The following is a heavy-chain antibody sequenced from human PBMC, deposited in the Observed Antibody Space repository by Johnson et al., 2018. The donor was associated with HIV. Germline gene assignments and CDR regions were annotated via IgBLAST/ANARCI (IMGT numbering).Heavy chain of an antibody. Sequence: QVQLVESGGGLVKPGGSLRLSCAASGIIFSDYYMSWIRQAPGKGLEWVSHISSSGSTIYYADSVKGRFTISRANARNSLYLQMNSLRGEDTALYYCARDRRNYSDSSGYPNYDAFDIWGQGTMVTVSS. D-gene: IGHD3-22*01. CDR2: ISSSGSTI. CDR1: GIIFSDYY. J-gene: IGHJ3*02. CDR3: ARDRRNYSDSSGYPNYDAFDI. V-gene: IGHV3-11*01.